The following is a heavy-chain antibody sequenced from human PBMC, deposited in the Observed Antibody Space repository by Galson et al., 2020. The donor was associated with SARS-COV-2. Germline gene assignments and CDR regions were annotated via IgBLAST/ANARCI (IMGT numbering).Heavy chain of an antibody. J-gene: IGHJ6*02. CDR3: ASSASDTHYYYYGMDV. CDR1: GFTFSSYS. D-gene: IGHD2-15*01. V-gene: IGHV3-21*01. Sequence: GGSLRLSCAASGFTFSSYSMNWVRQAPGKGLEWVSSISSSSSYIYYADSVKGRFTISRDNAKNSLYLQMNSLRAEDTAVYYCASSASDTHYYYYGMDVWGQGTTVTVSS. CDR2: ISSSSSYI.